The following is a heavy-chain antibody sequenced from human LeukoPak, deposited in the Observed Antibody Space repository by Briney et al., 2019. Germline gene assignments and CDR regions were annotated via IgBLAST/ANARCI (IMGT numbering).Heavy chain of an antibody. V-gene: IGHV4-59*08. CDR2: IYYSGSS. CDR1: GGSISGYY. J-gene: IGHJ4*02. CDR3: ARRGDT. Sequence: SETLSLTCTVSGGSISGYYWSWIRQPPGKGLEWIGYIYYSGSSNYNPSLKSRVTISVDTSKNQFSLGLSSVTATDTAVYYCARRGDTWGQGTLVTVSS.